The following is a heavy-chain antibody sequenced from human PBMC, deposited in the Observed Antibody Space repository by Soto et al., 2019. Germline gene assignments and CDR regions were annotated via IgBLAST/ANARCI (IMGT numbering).Heavy chain of an antibody. V-gene: IGHV4-30-2*01. CDR1: GGSVTMSSFS. CDR2: ISHSGAT. Sequence: LQLQESGSGLVQPSQTLSLTCALSGGSVTMSSFSWAWVRQPPGRGLQWIGYISHSGATSSDPPLKSRVTISTDRAKNQFALKLTSVTAADTDVYYCASLDYYGSWLDPWGQGTLVTVSS. D-gene: IGHD1-26*01. CDR3: ASLDYYGSWLDP. J-gene: IGHJ5*02.